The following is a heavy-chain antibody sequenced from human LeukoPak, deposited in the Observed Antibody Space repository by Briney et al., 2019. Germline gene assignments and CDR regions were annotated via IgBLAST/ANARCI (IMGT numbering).Heavy chain of an antibody. CDR2: ISVDSGNT. Sequence: ASVKVPCTTSGYTFTTYAISWVRQAPGQGLEWMGWISVDSGNTNYAQKLQGRVTMTTDTSTSTAYMELRSLRSDDTAVYYCAREGQQQLPSDWGQGTLVTVSS. J-gene: IGHJ4*02. D-gene: IGHD6-13*01. CDR1: GYTFTTYA. V-gene: IGHV1-18*01. CDR3: AREGQQQLPSD.